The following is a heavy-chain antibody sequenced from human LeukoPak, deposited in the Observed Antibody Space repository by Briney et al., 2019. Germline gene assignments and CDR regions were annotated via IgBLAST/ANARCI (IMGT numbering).Heavy chain of an antibody. CDR2: INTDGSST. J-gene: IGHJ4*02. V-gene: IGHV3-74*01. D-gene: IGHD1-26*01. Sequence: PGGSLRLSCAASGFTFSSYWMHWVRQAPGKGLVWVSRINTDGSSTRYADSVKGRFTISRDNAKNTLYLQVNSLRAEDTAVYYCARGVSGGSPDYWGQGTLVTVSS. CDR1: GFTFSSYW. CDR3: ARGVSGGSPDY.